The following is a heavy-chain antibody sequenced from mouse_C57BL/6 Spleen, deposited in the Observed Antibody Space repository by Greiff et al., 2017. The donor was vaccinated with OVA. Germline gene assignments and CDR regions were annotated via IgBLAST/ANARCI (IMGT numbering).Heavy chain of an antibody. D-gene: IGHD2-5*01. Sequence: EVMLVESGGGLVKPGGSLKLSCAASGFTFSDYGMHWVRQAPEKGLEWVAYISSGSSTIYYADTVKGRFTISRDNAKNTLFLQMTSLRSEDTAMYYCAREAYYSNYDWYFDVWGTGTTVTVSS. CDR1: GFTFSDYG. CDR3: AREAYYSNYDWYFDV. CDR2: ISSGSSTI. J-gene: IGHJ1*03. V-gene: IGHV5-17*01.